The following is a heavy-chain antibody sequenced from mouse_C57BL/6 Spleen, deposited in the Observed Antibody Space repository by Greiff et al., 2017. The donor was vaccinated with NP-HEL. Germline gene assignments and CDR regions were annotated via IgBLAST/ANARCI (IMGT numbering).Heavy chain of an antibody. CDR3: ARSSLRDGYFDY. CDR1: GYTFTDYN. D-gene: IGHD1-1*01. Sequence: EVQLVESGPELVKPGASVKIPCKASGYTFTDYNMDWVKQSHGKSLEWIGDINPNNGGTIYNQKFKGKATLTVDKSSSTAYMELRSLTSEDTAVYYCARSSLRDGYFDYWGQGTTLTVSS. CDR2: INPNNGGT. J-gene: IGHJ2*01. V-gene: IGHV1-18*01.